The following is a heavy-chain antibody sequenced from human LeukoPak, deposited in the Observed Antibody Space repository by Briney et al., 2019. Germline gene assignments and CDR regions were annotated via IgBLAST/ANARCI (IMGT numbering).Heavy chain of an antibody. J-gene: IGHJ4*02. CDR3: ARAKREIVVVIDY. D-gene: IGHD3-22*01. CDR2: INAGNGNT. CDR1: GYTFTSYA. V-gene: IGHV1-3*01. Sequence: GASVKVSCKASGYTFTSYAMHWVRQAPGQRLEWMGWINAGNGNTKYSQKFQGRVTITRVTSASTAYMELSSLRSEDTAVYYCARAKREIVVVIDYWGQGTLVTVSS.